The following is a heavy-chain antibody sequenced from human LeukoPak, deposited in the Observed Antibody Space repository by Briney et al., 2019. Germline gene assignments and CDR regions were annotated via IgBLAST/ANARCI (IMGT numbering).Heavy chain of an antibody. V-gene: IGHV3-21*01. J-gene: IGHJ4*02. CDR3: ARDLWELRFDY. D-gene: IGHD1-26*01. CDR1: GFTFSSYS. CDR2: ISSSSSYI. Sequence: GGSLRPSCAASGFTFSSYSMNWVRQAPGKGLEWVSSISSSSSYIYYADSVKGRFTISRDNAKNSLYLQMNSLRAEDTAVYCCARDLWELRFDYWGQGTLVTVSS.